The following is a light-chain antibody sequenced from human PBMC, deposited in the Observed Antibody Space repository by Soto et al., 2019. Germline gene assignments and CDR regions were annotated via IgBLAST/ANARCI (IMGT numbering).Light chain of an antibody. CDR3: QHYGSSLSIT. CDR1: QSVSSNY. V-gene: IGKV3-20*01. Sequence: ESVLTQYPGTVSLSPGERATLSCRASQSVSSNYLAWYQHKPGQAPRLLIYGASSRATGIPDRFSGSGSGTDFTLTISRLEPEDFAVYYCQHYGSSLSITFGQGTRLEIK. CDR2: GAS. J-gene: IGKJ5*01.